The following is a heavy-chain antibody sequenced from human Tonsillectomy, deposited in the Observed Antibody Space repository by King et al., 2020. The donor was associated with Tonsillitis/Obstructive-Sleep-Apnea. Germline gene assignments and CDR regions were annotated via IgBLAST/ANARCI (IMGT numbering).Heavy chain of an antibody. CDR2: VHHSGYT. J-gene: IGHJ5*02. CDR1: GGSFSVYH. Sequence: VQLPQWGAGRLKPSETLSLTCAVYGGSFSVYHWTWIRQPPGKGLEWIGDVHHSGYTYYNPSLKSRVTISLDTSKNQISLRVTSVTAADTAVYYCARGQPQGAIFYRYFDPWGQGALVTVSS. D-gene: IGHD2-21*01. V-gene: IGHV4-34*01. CDR3: ARGQPQGAIFYRYFDP.